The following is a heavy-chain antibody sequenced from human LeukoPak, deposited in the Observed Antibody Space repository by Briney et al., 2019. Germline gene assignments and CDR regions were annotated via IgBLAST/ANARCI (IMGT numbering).Heavy chain of an antibody. CDR2: IKQDGSEK. Sequence: PGGSLRLSCAASGFTFRRYWMSWARQASGKGLEWVANIKQDGSEKYYVDSVKGRFTISRDNAKNSLYLQMNSLRAEDTAVYYCARWKETHFGVVIRTIDNWGQGTLVTVSS. D-gene: IGHD3-3*01. J-gene: IGHJ4*02. V-gene: IGHV3-7*02. CDR3: ARWKETHFGVVIRTIDN. CDR1: GFTFRRYW.